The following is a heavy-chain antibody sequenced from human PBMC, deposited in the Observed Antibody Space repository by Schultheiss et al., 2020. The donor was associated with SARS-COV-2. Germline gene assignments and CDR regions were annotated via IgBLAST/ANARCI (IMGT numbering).Heavy chain of an antibody. V-gene: IGHV4-39*07. CDR3: ARGRVYYYDSSGYALDY. CDR2: IYTSGST. Sequence: SETLSLTCTVSGGSISSGGYYWSWIRQPPGKGLEWIGSIYTSGSTNYNPSLKSRVTISVDTSKNQFSLKLSSVTAADTAVYYCARGRVYYYDSSGYALDYWGQGTLVTVSS. D-gene: IGHD3-22*01. CDR1: GGSISSGGYY. J-gene: IGHJ4*02.